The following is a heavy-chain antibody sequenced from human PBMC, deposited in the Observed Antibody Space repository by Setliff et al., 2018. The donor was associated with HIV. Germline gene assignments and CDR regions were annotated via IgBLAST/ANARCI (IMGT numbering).Heavy chain of an antibody. Sequence: PSETLSLTCSVSGVSIVSGGFYYSWIRQHPGKGLEWLGTVYYTGTTFYNPSLESRLIISLDTPKNQFSLRLTPVTAADTAVYYCARLGTRTVAADADFDSWGQGALVTVSS. CDR2: VYYTGTT. CDR1: GVSIVSGGFY. J-gene: IGHJ4*02. CDR3: ARLGTRTVAADADFDS. D-gene: IGHD2-15*01. V-gene: IGHV4-31*03.